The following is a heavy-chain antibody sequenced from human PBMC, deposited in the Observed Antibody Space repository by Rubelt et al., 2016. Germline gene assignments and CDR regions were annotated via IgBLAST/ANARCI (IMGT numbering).Heavy chain of an antibody. CDR1: GGSISSGGHY. D-gene: IGHD6-13*01. CDR3: ARDFRGEQQLVNWFDP. J-gene: IGHJ5*02. Sequence: QVQLQESGPGLVKPSQTLSLTCTVSGGSISSGGHYWSWIRQHPGKGLEWIGYIYSSGRTYYNPSPKVRVTISVETSKNQFSLKLSSVTAADTAVYYCARDFRGEQQLVNWFDPWGQGTLVTVSS. CDR2: IYSSGRT. V-gene: IGHV4-31*03.